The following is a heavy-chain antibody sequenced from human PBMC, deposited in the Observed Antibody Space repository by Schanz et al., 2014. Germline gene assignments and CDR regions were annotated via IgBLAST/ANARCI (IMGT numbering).Heavy chain of an antibody. J-gene: IGHJ3*02. D-gene: IGHD2-8*01. CDR2: ITTSTSYT. V-gene: IGHV3-11*06. CDR3: ARLGRMGAFDI. CDR1: GFTFSDNF. Sequence: QVQLVESGGGLVKPGGSLRLSCAASGFTFSDNFMSWIRRAPGKGLEWISYITTSTSYTNYADSVKGRFTISRDNAKKSLFLQMNSLRAEDTAVYYCARLGRMGAFDIWGQGTMVTVSS.